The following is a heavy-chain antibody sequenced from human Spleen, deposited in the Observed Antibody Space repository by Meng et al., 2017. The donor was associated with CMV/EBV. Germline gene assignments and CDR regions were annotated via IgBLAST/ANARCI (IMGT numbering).Heavy chain of an antibody. Sequence: GSFSAYYWSWLRQPPGKGLEWIGEINHSGSTNYNPSLKSRVTISVDTSKNQFSLKLSSVTAADTAVYYCARGTYYDFWSGSYDAFDIWGQGTMVTVSS. J-gene: IGHJ3*02. CDR1: GSFSAYY. D-gene: IGHD3-3*01. V-gene: IGHV4-34*01. CDR3: ARGTYYDFWSGSYDAFDI. CDR2: INHSGST.